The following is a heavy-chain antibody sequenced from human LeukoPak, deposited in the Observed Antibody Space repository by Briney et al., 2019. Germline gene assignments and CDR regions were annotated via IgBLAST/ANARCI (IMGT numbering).Heavy chain of an antibody. V-gene: IGHV4-4*07. J-gene: IGHJ6*03. CDR1: GGSLNSCY. D-gene: IGHD4-17*01. CDR3: ARAAYGDYRYYYFYLDV. Sequence: SETLSLTRTVSGGSLNSCYWSWIRQPGGKGLEGIGRIYTGGSSNYNPSLKSRVTMSVDTSKNQFSLRLTSVIAADTAVYYCARAAYGDYRYYYFYLDVWGKGTTVTVSS. CDR2: IYTGGSS.